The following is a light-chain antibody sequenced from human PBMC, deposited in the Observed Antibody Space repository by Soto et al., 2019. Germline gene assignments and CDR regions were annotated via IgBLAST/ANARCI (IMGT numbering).Light chain of an antibody. J-gene: IGKJ2*01. Sequence: EIVLTQSPGTLSLSPGERATLSCRASQSVSSSYLAWYQQKPGQAPRLLIYGASGRATGIPDRFSGSGSGTDFTLTIGRLEPEDFAMYYCQQYGSSPMYTFGQGTKLEIK. CDR3: QQYGSSPMYT. CDR2: GAS. V-gene: IGKV3-20*01. CDR1: QSVSSSY.